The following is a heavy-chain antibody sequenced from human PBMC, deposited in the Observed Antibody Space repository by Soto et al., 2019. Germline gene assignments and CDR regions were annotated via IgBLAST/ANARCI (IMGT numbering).Heavy chain of an antibody. V-gene: IGHV3-30-3*01. CDR1: GFTFSSYA. CDR2: ISYDGSNK. CDR3: ASSRGPGIY. J-gene: IGHJ4*02. D-gene: IGHD3-10*01. Sequence: GGSLRLSCAASGFTFSSYAMHWVRQAPGKGLEWVAVISYDGSNKYYADSVKGRFTISRDNSKNTLYLQMNSLRAEDTAVYYCASSRGPGIYWGQGALVTVSS.